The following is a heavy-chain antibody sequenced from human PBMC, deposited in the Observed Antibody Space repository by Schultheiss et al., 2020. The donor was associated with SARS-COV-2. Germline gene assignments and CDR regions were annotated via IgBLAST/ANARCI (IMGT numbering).Heavy chain of an antibody. V-gene: IGHV3-74*01. CDR1: GFTFSSYW. Sequence: GESLKISCAASGFTFSSYWMHWVRQAPGKGLVWVSRINSDGSSTSYADSVKGRFTISRDNAKNSLYLQMNSLRAEDTAVYYCARALAPYSGSYYPFDYWGQGTLVTVSS. D-gene: IGHD1-26*01. CDR3: ARALAPYSGSYYPFDY. CDR2: INSDGSST. J-gene: IGHJ4*02.